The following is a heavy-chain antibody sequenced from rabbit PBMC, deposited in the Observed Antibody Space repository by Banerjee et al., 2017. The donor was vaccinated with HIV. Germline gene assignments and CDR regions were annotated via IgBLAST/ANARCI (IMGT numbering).Heavy chain of an antibody. CDR3: ARGDSDYGVNFNL. V-gene: IGHV1S45*01. Sequence: QEHLVESGGGLVQPGGSLKVSCKASGFDFSNYGVSWVRQAPGKGLEWIACINSNTGNTVYASWAKGPFTISKTSSTTVTLQMTSLTAADTATYFCARGDSDYGVNFNLWGQGTLVTVS. CDR1: GFDFSNYG. J-gene: IGHJ4*01. D-gene: IGHD2-1*01. CDR2: INSNTGNT.